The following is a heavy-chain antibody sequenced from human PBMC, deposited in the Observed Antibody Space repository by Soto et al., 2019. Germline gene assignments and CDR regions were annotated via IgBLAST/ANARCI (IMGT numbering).Heavy chain of an antibody. CDR2: IIPILGIA. J-gene: IGHJ4*02. CDR3: ARAPNTAMVTGPFDY. D-gene: IGHD5-18*01. V-gene: IGHV1-69*02. Sequence: GASVKVSCKASGGTFSSYTISWVRQAPGQGLEWMGRIIPILGIANYAQKFQGRVTITADKSTSTAYMELSSLRSEDTAVYYCARAPNTAMVTGPFDYWGQGTLVTVLL. CDR1: GGTFSSYT.